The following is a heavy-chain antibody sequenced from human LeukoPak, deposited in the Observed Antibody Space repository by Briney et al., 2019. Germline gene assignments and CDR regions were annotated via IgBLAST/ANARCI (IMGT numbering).Heavy chain of an antibody. CDR1: GYTFTGYY. CDR2: INPNSGNT. J-gene: IGHJ4*02. CDR3: ARDIVMGDYGGGY. Sequence: ASVKVSCKASGYTFTGYYMHWVRQAPGQGLEWMGWINPNSGNTGYAQKFQGRVTMTRNTSISTAYMELSSLRAEDTAVYYCARDIVMGDYGGGYWGQGTLVTVSS. D-gene: IGHD4-17*01. V-gene: IGHV1-8*02.